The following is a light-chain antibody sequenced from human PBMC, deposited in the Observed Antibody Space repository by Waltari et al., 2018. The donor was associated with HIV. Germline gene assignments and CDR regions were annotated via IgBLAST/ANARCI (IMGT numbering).Light chain of an antibody. CDR1: TINYHS. J-gene: IGLJ2*01. CDR3: SSYTASGSVI. V-gene: IGLV2-14*03. CDR2: EGT. Sequence: QSALTQPASVSGSPGQSVTISCTAPTINYHSVSWYQPHPAKAPKLIIFEGTYRPSGVSNRFSGSKSGNTASLTISGLQGEDEAHYYCSSYTASGSVIFGGGTNLTVL.